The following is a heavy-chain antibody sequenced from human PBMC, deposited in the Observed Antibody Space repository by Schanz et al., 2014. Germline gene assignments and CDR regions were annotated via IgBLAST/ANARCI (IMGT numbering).Heavy chain of an antibody. CDR3: ARGNNDYFYYYMDV. Sequence: QVQLQESGPGLVKPSQTLSLTCTVSGGSISSGGYYWSWIRQHPGKGLEWIGYVSSTGSAESNPSLKSRVTLSVDTSKNQFSLKVRSVTAADTAVYFCARGNNDYFYYYMDVWGKGAAVTVSS. D-gene: IGHD1-1*01. J-gene: IGHJ6*03. CDR2: VSSTGSA. CDR1: GGSISSGGYY. V-gene: IGHV4-31*03.